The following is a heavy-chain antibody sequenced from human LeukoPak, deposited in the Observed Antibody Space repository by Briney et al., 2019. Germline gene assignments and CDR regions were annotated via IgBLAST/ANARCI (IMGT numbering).Heavy chain of an antibody. CDR2: IYYSGST. D-gene: IGHD1-26*01. V-gene: IGHV4-30-4*08. J-gene: IGHJ5*02. CDR3: ARVRVGAHWFDP. CDR1: GGSISSGDYY. Sequence: SETLSLTCTVSGGSISSGDYYWSWIRQPRGKGLEWIGYIYYSGSTYYDPSLKSRVTISVDTSKDQFSLKLSSVTAADTAVYYCARVRVGAHWFDPWGQGTLVTVSS.